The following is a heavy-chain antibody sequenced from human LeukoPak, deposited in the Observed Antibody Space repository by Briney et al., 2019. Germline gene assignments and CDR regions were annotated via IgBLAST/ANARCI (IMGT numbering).Heavy chain of an antibody. CDR1: GFTFSSYE. CDR3: ARIPYYYYGMDV. CDR2: ISSSGSTI. Sequence: PGGSLRHSCAASGFTFSSYEMNWVRQAPGKGLEWVSYISSSGSTIYYADSVKGRFTISRDNAKNSLYLQMNSLRAEDTAVYYCARIPYYYYGMDVWGQGTTVTVSS. D-gene: IGHD2-2*02. J-gene: IGHJ6*02. V-gene: IGHV3-48*03.